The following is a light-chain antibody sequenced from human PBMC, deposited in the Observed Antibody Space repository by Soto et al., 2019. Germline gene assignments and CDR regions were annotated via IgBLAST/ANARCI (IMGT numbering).Light chain of an antibody. J-gene: IGKJ1*01. CDR2: KAS. CDR3: QHYNSYSGA. CDR1: QTISSW. Sequence: DIKMTQSPSTLSGSVGDRVTLTCRASQTISSWLAWYQQKPGKAPKLLIYKASTLKSGVPSRFSGSGSGTEFTLTSSSLQPDDFAAYYCQHYNSYSGAFGQGTKVDIK. V-gene: IGKV1-5*03.